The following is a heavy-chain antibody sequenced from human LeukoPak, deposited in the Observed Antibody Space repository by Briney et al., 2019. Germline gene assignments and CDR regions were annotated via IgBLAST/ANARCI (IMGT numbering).Heavy chain of an antibody. Sequence: GGSLRLSCAASGFTFSTYSMNWVRQAPGKGLEWVSSISSSSSYIYYADSLKGRFTISRDNGKNSLYLQMNSLRAEDTAVYYCARGNTAVVFNSFDFWGQGTLVTVSS. J-gene: IGHJ4*02. CDR3: ARGNTAVVFNSFDF. D-gene: IGHD5-18*01. CDR1: GFTFSTYS. V-gene: IGHV3-21*01. CDR2: ISSSSSYI.